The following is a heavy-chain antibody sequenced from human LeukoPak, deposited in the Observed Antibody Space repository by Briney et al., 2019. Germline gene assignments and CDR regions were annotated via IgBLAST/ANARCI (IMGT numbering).Heavy chain of an antibody. CDR3: ARHVTTSAIEALDV. Sequence: SETLSLTCSLSGGSISTYYWSWIRQPPGKGLEWIGNVYYSGTATYSPSLKGRVTMSVDTSQNQFSLRLSSVTAADTASYFCARHVTTSAIEALDVWGQGTVVIVSS. CDR2: VYYSGTA. J-gene: IGHJ3*01. D-gene: IGHD4-17*01. V-gene: IGHV4-59*08. CDR1: GGSISTYY.